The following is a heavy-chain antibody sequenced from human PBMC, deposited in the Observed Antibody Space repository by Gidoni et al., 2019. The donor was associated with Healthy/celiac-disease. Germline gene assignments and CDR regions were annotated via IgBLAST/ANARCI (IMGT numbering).Heavy chain of an antibody. CDR1: GGSISSYY. Sequence: QVQLQESGPGLVKPSETLSLTCTVSGGSISSYYWSWIRQPPGKGLEWIGYIYYSGSTNYNPSLKSRVTISVDTSKNQFSLKLSSVTAADTAVYYCALVGGYYDFWSGEEGGDYGMDVWGQGTTVTVSS. V-gene: IGHV4-59*01. CDR2: IYYSGST. CDR3: ALVGGYYDFWSGEEGGDYGMDV. J-gene: IGHJ6*02. D-gene: IGHD3-3*01.